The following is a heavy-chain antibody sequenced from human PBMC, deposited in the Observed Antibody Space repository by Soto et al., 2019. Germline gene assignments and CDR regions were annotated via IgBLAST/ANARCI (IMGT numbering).Heavy chain of an antibody. CDR1: GFTFSSYA. CDR2: VSAGGDMT. D-gene: IGHD3-10*01. J-gene: IGHJ6*02. CDR3: ARGDRGGSGSPASYYYSGLEV. Sequence: DVQLLESGGHLVQPGGSLRLSCAASGFTFSSYAMSWVRQAPGKGLEWVSSVSAGGDMTYYSDSVKGRFTISRDNSNNALFLQMDSLRIEDTAIYYCARGDRGGSGSPASYYYSGLEVWGQGATVTVS. V-gene: IGHV3-23*01.